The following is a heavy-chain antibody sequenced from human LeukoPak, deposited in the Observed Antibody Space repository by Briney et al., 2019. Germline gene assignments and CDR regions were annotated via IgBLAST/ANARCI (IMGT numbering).Heavy chain of an antibody. CDR3: ARRLTTATFDY. Sequence: GESLKISCEGSGDSFNNYWIVWVRQMPGEGLEWMGIIYPGDSDTRYSPSFQGLVTISVDKSISTAYLQWSSLKASDTAMYYCARRLTTATFDYWGQGTLVTVSS. J-gene: IGHJ4*02. V-gene: IGHV5-51*01. CDR2: IYPGDSDT. D-gene: IGHD4-11*01. CDR1: GDSFNNYW.